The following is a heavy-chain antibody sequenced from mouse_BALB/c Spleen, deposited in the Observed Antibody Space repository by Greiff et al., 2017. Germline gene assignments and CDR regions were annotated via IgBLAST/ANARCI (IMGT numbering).Heavy chain of an antibody. D-gene: IGHD2-3*01. V-gene: IGHV3-2*02. Sequence: EVKLMESGPGLVKPSQSLSLTCTVTGYSITSDYAWNWIRQFPGNKLEWMGYISYSGSTSYNPSLKSPISITRDTSKNQFFLQLNSVTTEDTATYYCARWRDGYFDYWGQGTTLTVSS. CDR2: ISYSGST. J-gene: IGHJ2*01. CDR3: ARWRDGYFDY. CDR1: GYSITSDYA.